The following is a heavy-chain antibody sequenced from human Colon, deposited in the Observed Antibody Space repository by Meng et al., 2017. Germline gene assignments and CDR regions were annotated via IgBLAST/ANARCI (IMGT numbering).Heavy chain of an antibody. CDR2: IDYSGTT. D-gene: IGHD5-18*01. CDR1: GGSIGSNSYH. V-gene: IGHV4-39*01. J-gene: IGHJ5*01. Sequence: QLQLQESGPGLVKPSETLSLTCTVSGGSIGSNSYHWGWIRQPPGKGLAWVGTIDYSGTTYSNSSLKSRVTISLDTSRNQFSLKLTSVTAADTAVYYCSRRINTAGGWFDSWGQGTLVTVSS. CDR3: SRRINTAGGWFDS.